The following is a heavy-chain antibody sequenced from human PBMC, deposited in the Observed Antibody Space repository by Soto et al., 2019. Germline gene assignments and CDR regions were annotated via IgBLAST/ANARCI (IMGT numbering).Heavy chain of an antibody. CDR3: AKREGYYDILTGSPLDY. D-gene: IGHD3-9*01. J-gene: IGHJ4*02. CDR1: GFTFSSYG. V-gene: IGHV3-30*18. Sequence: QVQLVESGGGVVQPGRSPRLSCAASGFTFSSYGMHWVRQAPGKGLEWVAVISYDGSNKYYADSVKGRFTISRDNSKNTLYLQMNSLRAEDTAVYYCAKREGYYDILTGSPLDYWGQGTLVTVSS. CDR2: ISYDGSNK.